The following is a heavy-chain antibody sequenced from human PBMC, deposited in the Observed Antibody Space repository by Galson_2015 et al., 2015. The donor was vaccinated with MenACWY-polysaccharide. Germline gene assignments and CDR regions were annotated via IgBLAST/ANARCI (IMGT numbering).Heavy chain of an antibody. V-gene: IGHV1-2*02. J-gene: IGHJ4*02. CDR1: GYTFTGYY. Sequence: SVKVSCKASGYTFTGYYMHWVRQAPGQGLEWMGGINPNSGGTNYAQKFQGRVTMTRDTSISTAYMELSRLRSDDTAVYYCARDTRTIAARPSTPDYWGQGTLVTVSS. CDR2: INPNSGGT. CDR3: ARDTRTIAARPSTPDY. D-gene: IGHD6-6*01.